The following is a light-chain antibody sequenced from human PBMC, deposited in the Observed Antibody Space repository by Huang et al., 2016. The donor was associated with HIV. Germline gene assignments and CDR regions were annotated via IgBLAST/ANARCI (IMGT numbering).Light chain of an antibody. J-gene: IGKJ3*01. Sequence: IVMTQSPATLSASPGERATLSCRASQSVSSNLAWYQQKPGQAPRLLIYGASSRATGIPARFSGSGSGTEFTLTISSLQSEDFAVYYCQQYNNWPGFTFGPGTKVDIK. V-gene: IGKV3-15*01. CDR3: QQYNNWPGFT. CDR2: GAS. CDR1: QSVSSN.